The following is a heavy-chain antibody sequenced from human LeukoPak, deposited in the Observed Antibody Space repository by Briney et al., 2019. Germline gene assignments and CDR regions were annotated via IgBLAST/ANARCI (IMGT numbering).Heavy chain of an antibody. J-gene: IGHJ4*02. V-gene: IGHV4-59*01. Sequence: SETLSLTCTVSGGSISSYYWSWIRQPPGKGLEWIGYIYHTGSTNYNPSLKSRVTISVDTSKNEFYLKVTSVTAADTAVYYCARDAGTYPDLQYFEDWGQGALVTVSS. CDR1: GGSISSYY. D-gene: IGHD1-26*01. CDR3: ARDAGTYPDLQYFED. CDR2: IYHTGST.